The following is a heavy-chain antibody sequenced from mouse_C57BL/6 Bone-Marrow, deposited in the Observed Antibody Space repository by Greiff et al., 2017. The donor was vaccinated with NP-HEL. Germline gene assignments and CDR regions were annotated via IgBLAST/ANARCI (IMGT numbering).Heavy chain of an antibody. CDR1: GFTFSSYA. CDR3: ARERGRGYDPLFAY. CDR2: ISDGGSYT. D-gene: IGHD2-3*01. J-gene: IGHJ3*01. V-gene: IGHV5-4*01. Sequence: EVKLVESGGGLVKPGGSLKLSCAASGFTFSSYAMSWVRQTPEKRLEWVATISDGGSYTYYPDNVKGRFTISRDNAKNNLYLQMSHLKSEDTAMYYCARERGRGYDPLFAYWGQGTLVTVSA.